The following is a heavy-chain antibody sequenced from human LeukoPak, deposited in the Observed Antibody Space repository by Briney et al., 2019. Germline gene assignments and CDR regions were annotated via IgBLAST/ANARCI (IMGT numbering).Heavy chain of an antibody. V-gene: IGHV3-48*03. CDR1: GFTFSSYE. Sequence: GGSLRLSCAASGFTFSSYEMNWVRQAPGKGLEWVSYISSSGSTIYYADSVKGRFAISRDNAKNPLYLQMNSLRAEDTAVYYCARAREDYGDYVDYWGQGTLVTVSS. CDR3: ARAREDYGDYVDY. J-gene: IGHJ4*02. D-gene: IGHD4-17*01. CDR2: ISSSGSTI.